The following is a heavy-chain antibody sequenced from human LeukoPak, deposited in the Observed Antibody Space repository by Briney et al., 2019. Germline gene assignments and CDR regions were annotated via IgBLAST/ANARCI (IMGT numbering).Heavy chain of an antibody. CDR1: GGSISSYY. CDR2: IYYSGST. D-gene: IGHD3-10*01. V-gene: IGHV4-59*08. J-gene: IGHJ4*02. Sequence: PSETLSLTCTVSGGSISSYYWSWIRQPPGKGLEWIGYIYYSGSTNYNPSLKSRVTISVDTSKNQFSLKLSSVTAADTAVYYCARLYTYGSVDYWGQGTLVTVSS. CDR3: ARLYTYGSVDY.